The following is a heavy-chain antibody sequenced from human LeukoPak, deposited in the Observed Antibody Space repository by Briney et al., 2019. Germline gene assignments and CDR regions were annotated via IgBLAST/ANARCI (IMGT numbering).Heavy chain of an antibody. Sequence: GGSLRLSCAASGFTFSSYGMHWVRQAPGKGLEWVAFIRYDGSNKYYADSVKGRFTISRDNSKNTLYLQMNSLGAEDTAVYYCAKDPTGYSSGWYEKTYYYYGMDVWGQGTTVTVSS. J-gene: IGHJ6*02. V-gene: IGHV3-30*02. D-gene: IGHD6-19*01. CDR3: AKDPTGYSSGWYEKTYYYYGMDV. CDR2: IRYDGSNK. CDR1: GFTFSSYG.